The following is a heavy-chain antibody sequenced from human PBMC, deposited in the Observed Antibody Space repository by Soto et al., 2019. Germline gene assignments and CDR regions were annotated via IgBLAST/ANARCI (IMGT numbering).Heavy chain of an antibody. Sequence: QVQLVESGGGVVQPGRSLRLSCAASGFTFSSYGMHWVRQAPGKGLEWVAVIWYDGSNKYYADSVKGRFTISRDNSKNTLYLQMNSLSAEDTAVYYCARDSSGWYYFDYWGQGTLVTVSS. V-gene: IGHV3-33*01. CDR1: GFTFSSYG. CDR3: ARDSSGWYYFDY. D-gene: IGHD6-19*01. J-gene: IGHJ4*02. CDR2: IWYDGSNK.